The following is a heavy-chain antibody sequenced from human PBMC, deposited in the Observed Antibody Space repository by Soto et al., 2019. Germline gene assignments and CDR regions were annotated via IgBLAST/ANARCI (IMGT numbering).Heavy chain of an antibody. V-gene: IGHV2-5*02. CDR2: IYWDDDK. D-gene: IGHD3-22*01. CDR3: AHRRLYYYESSGYYYEAHGMDV. Sequence: SGPTLVNPTQTLTLTCTFSGFSLSTSGVGVGWIRQPPGKAMEWLALIYWDDDKRYSPSLKSRLTITKDTSKNQVVLTMINMDSVDTATFYCAHRRLYYYESSGYYYEAHGMDVWGQGTTVTVSS. J-gene: IGHJ6*02. CDR1: GFSLSTSGVG.